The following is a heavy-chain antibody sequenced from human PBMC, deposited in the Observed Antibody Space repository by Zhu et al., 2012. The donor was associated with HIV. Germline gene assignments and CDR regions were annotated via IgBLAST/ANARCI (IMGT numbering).Heavy chain of an antibody. Sequence: QVQLQESGPGLVKPSETLPLTCTVSGASISSHYWSWIRQPPGKGLEWIAYIYYSGSTNYNPSLKSRVTISVDTSKNQFSLKLTSVTAADTAVYYCARGQRWFDSWGQGTLVTVSS. CDR1: GASISSHY. CDR3: ARGQRWFDS. D-gene: IGHD6-25*01. V-gene: IGHV4-59*11. CDR2: IYYSGST. J-gene: IGHJ5*01.